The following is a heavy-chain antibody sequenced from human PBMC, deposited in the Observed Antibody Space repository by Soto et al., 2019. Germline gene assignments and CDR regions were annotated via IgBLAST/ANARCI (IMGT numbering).Heavy chain of an antibody. CDR2: IYYSGST. V-gene: IGHV4-59*01. Sequence: QVQLQESGPGLVKPSETLSLTCTVSGGSISSYYWSWIRQPPGKGLEWIGYIYYSGSTNYNPSRKSRVTISVDTSENQFSLKLSSVTAADTAVYYCARRYGGNFDYWGQGTLVTVSS. CDR1: GGSISSYY. CDR3: ARRYGGNFDY. J-gene: IGHJ4*02. D-gene: IGHD2-15*01.